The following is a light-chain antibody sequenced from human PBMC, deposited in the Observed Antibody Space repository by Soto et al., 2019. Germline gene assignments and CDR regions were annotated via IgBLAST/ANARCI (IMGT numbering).Light chain of an antibody. CDR2: RAS. Sequence: EIMLTQSPATLSSSPGERATLSCRASPTVGVRLAWYQQKPGQAPKVLIYRASIRATGIPDRFTGSGSGTDFTLTISRLEPEDFAVYYCQQYGSSPLTFGGGTKVDIK. CDR1: PTVGVR. V-gene: IGKV3-20*01. CDR3: QQYGSSPLT. J-gene: IGKJ4*01.